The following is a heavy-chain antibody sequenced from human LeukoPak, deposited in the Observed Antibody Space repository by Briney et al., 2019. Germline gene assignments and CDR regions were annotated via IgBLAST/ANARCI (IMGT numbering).Heavy chain of an antibody. Sequence: PGGSLRLSCAASGFTFDDYAMHWVRQAPGRGLEWVSGISWSSGNIDYADSVKGRFTISRDNAKNSLYLQMNSLRAEDTALYYCAKGSSGSYGNFDYWGQGTLVTVSS. CDR2: ISWSSGNI. CDR1: GFTFDDYA. J-gene: IGHJ4*02. V-gene: IGHV3-9*01. CDR3: AKGSSGSYGNFDY. D-gene: IGHD1-26*01.